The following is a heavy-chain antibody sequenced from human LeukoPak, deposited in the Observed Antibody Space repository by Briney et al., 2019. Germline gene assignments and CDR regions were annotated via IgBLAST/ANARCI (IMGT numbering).Heavy chain of an antibody. Sequence: GGSLRLFCAASGFTFSSLGMHWVRQAPGKGLEWVAVISYDGSNKYYADSVKGRFTISRDNPKNTLYLQMNSLRAEDTAVYYCAKYRSSGYYFDYWGQGTLVTVSS. CDR3: AKYRSSGYYFDY. CDR2: ISYDGSNK. J-gene: IGHJ4*02. CDR1: GFTFSSLG. D-gene: IGHD6-6*01. V-gene: IGHV3-30*18.